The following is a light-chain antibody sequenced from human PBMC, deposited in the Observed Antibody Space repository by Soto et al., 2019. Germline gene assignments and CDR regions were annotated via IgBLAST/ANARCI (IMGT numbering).Light chain of an antibody. CDR3: SSYAGSNNLV. J-gene: IGLJ2*01. Sequence: QSALTQPPSASGSPGQSVTISCTGTSSDVGGYNYVSWYQQPPGKAPKLMIYDVSKRPSGVPDRFSGSRSGNTASLTVSGLQAEDEADYYCSSYAGSNNLVFAGGTKLTVL. V-gene: IGLV2-8*01. CDR1: SSDVGGYNY. CDR2: DVS.